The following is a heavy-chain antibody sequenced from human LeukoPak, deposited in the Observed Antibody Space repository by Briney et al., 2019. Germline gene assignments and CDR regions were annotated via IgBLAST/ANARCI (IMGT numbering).Heavy chain of an antibody. V-gene: IGHV4-30-4*08. J-gene: IGHJ4*02. Sequence: QVQLQESGPGLVKPSQTLSLTCTVSGGSISSGDYYWSWIRQPPGKGVEWMWYIYYSGSTDYNPSLKSRVTISVDTSKNQFSLKLSSVTAADTAVYYCARDSSGYLHDYWGQGTLVTVSS. CDR2: IYYSGST. CDR1: GGSISSGDYY. CDR3: ARDSSGYLHDY. D-gene: IGHD3-22*01.